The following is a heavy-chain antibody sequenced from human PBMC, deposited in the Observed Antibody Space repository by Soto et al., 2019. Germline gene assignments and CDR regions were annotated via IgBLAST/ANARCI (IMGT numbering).Heavy chain of an antibody. V-gene: IGHV5-51*01. D-gene: IGHD6-6*01. CDR1: GYSFTTYW. CDR3: ASHSSSSLDLGYGMDV. Sequence: GESLKISCKGSGYSFTTYWIGWVRQMPGKGLELMGSIYHGDSDTRYSPSFKGQVTSSADKSISTAYLQWNSLKASDTAMYYCASHSSSSLDLGYGMDVWGQGTTVTVSS. J-gene: IGHJ6*02. CDR2: IYHGDSDT.